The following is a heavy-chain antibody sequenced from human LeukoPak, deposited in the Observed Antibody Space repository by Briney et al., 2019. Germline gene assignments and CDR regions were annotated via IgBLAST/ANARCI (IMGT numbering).Heavy chain of an antibody. CDR3: ACRSSWQFSFDY. CDR2: FYYGGST. V-gene: IGHV4-4*02. Sequence: PSETLSLTCGVSGGSISNTNWWTWFRPPPGRGLEWIGNFYYGGSTYYNPSLKSRVTKSVDTSKNQFSLKLSSVTAADTAVYYCACRSSWQFSFDYWGQGTLVTVSS. D-gene: IGHD6-13*01. J-gene: IGHJ4*02. CDR1: GGSISNTNW.